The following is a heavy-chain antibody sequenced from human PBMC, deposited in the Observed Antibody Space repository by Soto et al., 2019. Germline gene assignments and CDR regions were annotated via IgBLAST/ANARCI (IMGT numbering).Heavy chain of an antibody. CDR2: VSSSGTTI. CDR3: ARMGPRAARPSY. J-gene: IGHJ4*02. D-gene: IGHD6-6*01. Sequence: QVQLVESGGGLVKPGGPLSLSCAASGFTFSDYDMSWIRQAPGKGLEWVSFVSSSGTTIYYADSVKGRFTISRDNAKNSLYLQMNSLRAEDTAVYYCARMGPRAARPSYWGQGTLVTVSS. V-gene: IGHV3-11*01. CDR1: GFTFSDYD.